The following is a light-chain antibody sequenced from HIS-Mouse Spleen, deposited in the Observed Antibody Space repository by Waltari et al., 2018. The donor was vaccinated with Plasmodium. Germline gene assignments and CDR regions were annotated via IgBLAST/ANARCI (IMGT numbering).Light chain of an antibody. J-gene: IGKJ3*01. CDR2: GAS. CDR3: QQYNNWSFT. Sequence: EIVMTQSPATLSVSPGERATLSCRDSQSGSSNLAWYQQKPGQAPRLLSYGASTRATGIPARFSGSGSGTEFTLTISSLQSEDFAVYYCQQYNNWSFTFGPGTKVDIK. CDR1: QSGSSN. V-gene: IGKV3-15*01.